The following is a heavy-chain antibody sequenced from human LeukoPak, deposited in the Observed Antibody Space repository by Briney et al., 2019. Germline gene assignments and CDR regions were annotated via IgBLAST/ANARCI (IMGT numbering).Heavy chain of an antibody. Sequence: PGGSLRLSCAASGFTFSSYGMHWVRQAPGKGLEWVAFIRYDGSNKYYADSVKGRFTISRDNSKNTLYLQMNSLRAEDTVVYYCAKDRMSIAARVGYYFDYWGQGTLVTVSS. V-gene: IGHV3-30*02. CDR1: GFTFSSYG. CDR3: AKDRMSIAARVGYYFDY. D-gene: IGHD6-6*01. CDR2: IRYDGSNK. J-gene: IGHJ4*02.